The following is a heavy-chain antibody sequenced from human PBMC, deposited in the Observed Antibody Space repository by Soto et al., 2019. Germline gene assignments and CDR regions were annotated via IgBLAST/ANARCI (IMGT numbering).Heavy chain of an antibody. CDR3: ARVGYYDSSGYYEGDLFY. D-gene: IGHD3-22*01. CDR2: ISSSSSYI. Sequence: EVQLVESGGGLVKPGGSLRLSCAASGFTFSSYSMNWVRQAPGKGLEWVSSISSSSSYIYYADSVKGRFTISRDNAKNSLYLQINILRAEDTAVYYCARVGYYDSSGYYEGDLFYWGQGTLVTVSS. CDR1: GFTFSSYS. J-gene: IGHJ4*02. V-gene: IGHV3-21*01.